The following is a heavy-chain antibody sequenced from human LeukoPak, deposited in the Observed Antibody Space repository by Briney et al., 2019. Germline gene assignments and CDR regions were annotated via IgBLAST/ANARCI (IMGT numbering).Heavy chain of an antibody. D-gene: IGHD6-19*01. J-gene: IGHJ4*02. CDR2: ISSSSSYT. V-gene: IGHV3-21*01. CDR3: ATISSGWLFDY. Sequence: GGSLRLSCAASGFTFSSYSVNWVREAPGKGLEWVSSISSSSSYTYYADSVKGRFTISRDNAKNSLYLQMNSLRAEDTAVYYCATISSGWLFDYWGQGTLVTVSS. CDR1: GFTFSSYS.